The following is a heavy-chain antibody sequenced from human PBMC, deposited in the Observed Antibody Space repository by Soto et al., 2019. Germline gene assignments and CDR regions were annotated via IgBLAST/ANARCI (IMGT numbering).Heavy chain of an antibody. J-gene: IGHJ4*02. Sequence: TLSLTCTVSGGSISSYYWSWIRQPPGKGLEWIGYIYYSGSTNYNPSLKSRVTISVDTSKNQFSLKLSSVTAADTAVYYCARQPTFIAAPAPYFDYWGQGILVTLSS. CDR2: IYYSGST. D-gene: IGHD6-13*01. CDR1: GGSISSYY. CDR3: ARQPTFIAAPAPYFDY. V-gene: IGHV4-59*08.